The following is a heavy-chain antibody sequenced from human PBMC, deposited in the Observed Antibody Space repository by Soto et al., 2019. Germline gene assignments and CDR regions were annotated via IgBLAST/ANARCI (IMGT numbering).Heavy chain of an antibody. CDR1: GFTVSSNY. D-gene: IGHD3-22*01. CDR3: AREPVPYYYDSSGYYFDY. CDR2: ISYDGSNK. Sequence: PGGSLRLSCAASGFTVSSNYMSWVRQAPGKGLEWVAVISYDGSNKYYADSVKGRFTISRDNSKNTLYLQMNSLRAEDTAVYYCAREPVPYYYDSSGYYFDYWGQGTLVTVSS. V-gene: IGHV3-30*14. J-gene: IGHJ4*02.